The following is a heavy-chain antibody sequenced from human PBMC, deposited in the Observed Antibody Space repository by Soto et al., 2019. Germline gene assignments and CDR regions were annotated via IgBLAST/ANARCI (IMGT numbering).Heavy chain of an antibody. D-gene: IGHD3-3*01. CDR1: GFTFSSYA. CDR2: ISGSGGST. J-gene: IGHJ4*02. CDR3: AKDAYYDFWSGYVPHFDY. V-gene: IGHV3-23*01. Sequence: GGSLRLSCAASGFTFSSYAMSWVRQAPGKGLEWVSAISGSGGSTYYADSVKGRFTISRDKSKNTLYLQMNSLRAEDTAVYYCAKDAYYDFWSGYVPHFDYWGQGTLVTVSS.